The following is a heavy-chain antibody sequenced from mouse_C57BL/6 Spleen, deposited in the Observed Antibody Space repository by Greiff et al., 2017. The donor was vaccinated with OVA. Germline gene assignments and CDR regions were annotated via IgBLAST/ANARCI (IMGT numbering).Heavy chain of an antibody. CDR3: ARGEHHDEYGGDY. D-gene: IGHD5-2*01. Sequence: VQLQQSGAELVRPGASVTLSCKASGYTFTDYEMHWVKQTPVHGLEWIGAIDPETGGTAYNQKFKGKAILTADKSSSTAYMELRSLTSEDSAVYYCARGEHHDEYGGDYWGQGTTLTVSS. CDR1: GYTFTDYE. V-gene: IGHV1-15*01. J-gene: IGHJ2*01. CDR2: IDPETGGT.